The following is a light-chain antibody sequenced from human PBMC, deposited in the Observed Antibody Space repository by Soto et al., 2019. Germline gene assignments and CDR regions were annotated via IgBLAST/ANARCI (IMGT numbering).Light chain of an antibody. J-gene: IGLJ1*01. CDR2: DVS. CDR1: SSDVGGSNY. CDR3: SLYTSRSSSAYV. Sequence: QSALTQPASVSGSPGQSITISCTGTSSDVGGSNYVSWYQQHPGKAPKLMIYDVSNRPSGVSNRFSGSKSGNTASLTIFGLQAEDEADYYCSLYTSRSSSAYVFGTGTKLTVL. V-gene: IGLV2-14*01.